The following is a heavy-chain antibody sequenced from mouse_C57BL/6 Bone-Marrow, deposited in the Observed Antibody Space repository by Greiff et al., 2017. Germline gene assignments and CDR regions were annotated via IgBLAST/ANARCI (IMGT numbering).Heavy chain of an antibody. J-gene: IGHJ2*01. D-gene: IGHD1-1*01. Sequence: VQLQQPGAELVKPGASVKMSCKASGYTFTSYWITWVKQRPGQGLEWIGDIYPGSGSTNYNEKFKSKATLTVDTSSSTAYMQLSSLTSEDSAVYYCAREAYYGSSPYYFDYWGQGTTLTVSS. CDR1: GYTFTSYW. CDR3: AREAYYGSSPYYFDY. CDR2: IYPGSGST. V-gene: IGHV1-55*01.